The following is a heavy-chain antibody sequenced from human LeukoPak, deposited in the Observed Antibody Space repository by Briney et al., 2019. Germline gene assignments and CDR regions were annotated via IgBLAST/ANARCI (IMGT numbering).Heavy chain of an antibody. J-gene: IGHJ4*02. Sequence: GGSLSLSCAASGFTFSNYAMNWVRQAPGKGLEWVSAIDSGGGTYYADSVKGRFTISRDNSKNTLYLQLNSLRAEDTAVYYCAKGPQGDWGQGALVTVSP. CDR2: IDSGGGT. CDR1: GFTFSNYA. V-gene: IGHV3-23*01. CDR3: AKGPQGD. D-gene: IGHD3-16*01.